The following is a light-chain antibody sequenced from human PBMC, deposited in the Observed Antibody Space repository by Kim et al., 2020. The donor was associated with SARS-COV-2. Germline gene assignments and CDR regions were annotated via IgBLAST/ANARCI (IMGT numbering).Light chain of an antibody. CDR3: QAWEV. CDR1: KLGDKY. CDR2: QDS. V-gene: IGLV3-1*01. J-gene: IGLJ3*02. Sequence: PPPVSVSPGQTASITCSGDKLGDKYACWYQQKPGQSPVLVIYQDSKRPSGIPERFSGSNSGNTATLTISGTQAMDEADYYCQAWEVFGGGTQLTVL.